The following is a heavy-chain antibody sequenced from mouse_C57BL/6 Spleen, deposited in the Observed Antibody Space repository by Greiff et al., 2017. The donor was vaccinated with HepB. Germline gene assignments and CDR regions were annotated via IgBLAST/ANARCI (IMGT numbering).Heavy chain of an antibody. J-gene: IGHJ4*01. CDR2: IDPSDSYT. Sequence: VQLQQPGAELVMPGASVKLSCKASGYTFTSYWMHWVKQRPGQGLEWIGEIDPSDSYTNYNQKFKGKSTLTVDKYSSTAYMQLSSLTSEDSAVYYCARSSDSNYAMDYWVRGTSVTVSS. D-gene: IGHD2-5*01. CDR1: GYTFTSYW. V-gene: IGHV1-69*01. CDR3: ARSSDSNYAMDY.